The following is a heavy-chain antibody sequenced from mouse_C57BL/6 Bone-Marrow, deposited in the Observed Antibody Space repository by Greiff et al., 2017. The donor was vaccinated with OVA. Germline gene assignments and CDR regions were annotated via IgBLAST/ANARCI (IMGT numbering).Heavy chain of an antibody. D-gene: IGHD1-1*01. J-gene: IGHJ2*01. Sequence: VQLKESGGGLVQPGGSMKLSCVASGFTFSNYWMNWVRQSPEKGLEWVAQIRLKSDNYATHYAESVKGRFTISRDDSKSSVYLQMNNLRAEDTGIYYCIRINTVAFDYWGQGTTLTVSS. CDR3: IRINTVAFDY. CDR2: IRLKSDNYAT. V-gene: IGHV6-3*01. CDR1: GFTFSNYW.